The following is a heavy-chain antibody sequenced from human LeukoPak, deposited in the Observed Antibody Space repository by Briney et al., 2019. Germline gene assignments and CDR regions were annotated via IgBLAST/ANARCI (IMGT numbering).Heavy chain of an antibody. CDR2: IYYSGSS. CDR3: ARHERESSGWKYFDY. D-gene: IGHD6-19*01. V-gene: IGHV4-59*08. J-gene: IGHJ4*02. CDR1: GGSISSYY. Sequence: EPLSPTCTVSGGSISSYYWSWIRQPPGKGLEWFGYIYYSGSSNYNPSLKSRVTISVDTSKNQFSLKLSSVTAADTAVYYCARHERESSGWKYFDYWGQGTLVTVSS.